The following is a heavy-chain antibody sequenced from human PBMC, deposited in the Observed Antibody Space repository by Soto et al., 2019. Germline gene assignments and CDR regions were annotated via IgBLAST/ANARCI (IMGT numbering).Heavy chain of an antibody. CDR3: ARDSTLRSYGMDV. CDR2: IYYSGST. CDR1: GGSISSYY. D-gene: IGHD2-15*01. V-gene: IGHV4-59*01. Sequence: KPSETLSLTCTVSGGSISSYYWSWIRQPPGKGLEWIGYIYYSGSTNYNPSLKSRVTISVDTSKNQFSLKLSSVTAADTAVYYCARDSTLRSYGMDVWGQGTTVTVSS. J-gene: IGHJ6*02.